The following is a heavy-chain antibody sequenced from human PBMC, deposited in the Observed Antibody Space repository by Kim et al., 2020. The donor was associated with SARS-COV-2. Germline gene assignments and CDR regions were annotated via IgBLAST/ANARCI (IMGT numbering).Heavy chain of an antibody. CDR2: IYSGGSST. CDR3: ARDYYYDSSGYYSSYYYYGMDV. CDR1: GFTFSSYA. D-gene: IGHD3-22*01. V-gene: IGHV3-23*03. Sequence: GGSLRLSCAASGFTFSSYAMSWVRQAPGKGLEWVSVIYSGGSSTYYADSVKGRFTISRDNSKNTLYLQMNSLRAEDTAVYYCARDYYYDSSGYYSSYYYYGMDVWGQGTTVTVSS. J-gene: IGHJ6*02.